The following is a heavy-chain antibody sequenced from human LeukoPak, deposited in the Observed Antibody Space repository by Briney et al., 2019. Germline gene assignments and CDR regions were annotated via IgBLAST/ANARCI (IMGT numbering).Heavy chain of an antibody. CDR3: ARDYYGSGSYGLFDY. CDR2: ISAYNGNT. CDR1: GYTFTSYG. Sequence: ASVKVSCKASGYTFTSYGISWVRQAPGQGLEWMGWISAYNGNTNYAQKLQGRVTMTTDTSTSTAYMELRSLRSDDTAVYYCARDYYGSGSYGLFDYWGQGTLVTVSS. D-gene: IGHD3-10*01. V-gene: IGHV1-18*01. J-gene: IGHJ4*02.